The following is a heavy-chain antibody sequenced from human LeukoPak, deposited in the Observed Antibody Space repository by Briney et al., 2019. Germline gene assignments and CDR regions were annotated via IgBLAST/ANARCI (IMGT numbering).Heavy chain of an antibody. J-gene: IGHJ5*02. CDR3: ARGGRSYSSSWTRWFDP. Sequence: SETLSLTCAVYGGSFSGYYWSWIRQPPGKGLEWIGEINHSGSTNNNPSLKSRVTISVDTSKNQFSLKLSSVSAADTAVYYCARGGRSYSSSWTRWFDPWGQGTLVTVSS. CDR1: GGSFSGYY. CDR2: INHSGST. D-gene: IGHD6-13*01. V-gene: IGHV4-34*01.